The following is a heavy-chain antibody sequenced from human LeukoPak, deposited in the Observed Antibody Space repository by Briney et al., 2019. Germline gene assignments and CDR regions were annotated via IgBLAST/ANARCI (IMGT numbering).Heavy chain of an antibody. D-gene: IGHD1-26*01. CDR2: ITASGTDT. CDR3: AKGLKGGSYFDWLFDS. J-gene: IGHJ4*02. CDR1: GFSVSTYP. Sequence: GGSLRLSCTASGFSVSTYPMAWVRQAPGKGLQWVSTITASGTDTFYADSVKGRFTISRDNSKNTLYLQMNSLRPEDTAVYYCAKGLKGGSYFDWLFDSWGQGTLVTVSS. V-gene: IGHV3-23*01.